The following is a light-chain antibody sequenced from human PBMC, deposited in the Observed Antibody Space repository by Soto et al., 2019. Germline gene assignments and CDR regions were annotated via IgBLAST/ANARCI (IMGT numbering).Light chain of an antibody. V-gene: IGLV2-8*01. CDR2: EVV. CDR1: KNDIGVYDF. Sequence: QSALTQPPSASGSPGQSVTISCPGTKNDIGVYDFVSWYQHHPGKAPRLIIYEVVQRPSGVPDRFSGSKSGNTASLTVSGLQAADEADYFCKSYAGSNTYVFGRGT. J-gene: IGLJ1*01. CDR3: KSYAGSNTYV.